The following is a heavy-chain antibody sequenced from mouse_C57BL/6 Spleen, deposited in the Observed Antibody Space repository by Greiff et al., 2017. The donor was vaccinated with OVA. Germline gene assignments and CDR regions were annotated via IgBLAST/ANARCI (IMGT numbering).Heavy chain of an antibody. CDR2: IYPGSGST. D-gene: IGHD2-14*01. V-gene: IGHV1-55*01. Sequence: QVQLQQPGAELVKPGASVKMSCKASGYTFTSYWITWVKQRPGQGLEWIGDIYPGSGSTNYNEKFKSKATLTVDTSSSTAYMQLSSLTSEDSAVYYCARGGYHNYYAMDYWGQGTSVTVSS. CDR3: ARGGYHNYYAMDY. CDR1: GYTFTSYW. J-gene: IGHJ4*01.